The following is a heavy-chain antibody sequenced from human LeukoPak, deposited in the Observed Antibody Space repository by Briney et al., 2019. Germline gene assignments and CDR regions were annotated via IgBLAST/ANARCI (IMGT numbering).Heavy chain of an antibody. CDR1: GFTFNDYW. D-gene: IGHD4-17*01. J-gene: IGHJ4*02. CDR3: ARDPFYGDADFDY. Sequence: GGSLRLSCAASGFTFNDYWMNWVRQAPGKGLVWVSRIKSDGSSTTYADSVKGRFTISRDNAKNMVYLQMNSLRAEDTAVYYCARDPFYGDADFDYWGQGTLVTVSS. V-gene: IGHV3-74*01. CDR2: IKSDGSST.